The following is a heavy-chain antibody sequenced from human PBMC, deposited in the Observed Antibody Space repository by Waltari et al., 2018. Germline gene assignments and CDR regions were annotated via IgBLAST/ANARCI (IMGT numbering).Heavy chain of an antibody. Sequence: EVQLVESGGGLIQPGGSLRLSCAASGFTVSSNYMSWVRQAPGKGLEWVSVIYSGGSTYYADSVKCRFTISRDNSKNTLYLQMNSLRAEDTAVYYCARDGGVQDDAFDIWGQGTMVTVSS. CDR1: GFTVSSNY. V-gene: IGHV3-53*01. CDR3: ARDGGVQDDAFDI. CDR2: IYSGGST. D-gene: IGHD3-10*01. J-gene: IGHJ3*02.